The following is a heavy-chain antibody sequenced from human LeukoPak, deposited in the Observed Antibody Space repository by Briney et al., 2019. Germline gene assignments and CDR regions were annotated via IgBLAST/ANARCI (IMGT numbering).Heavy chain of an antibody. Sequence: SETLSLTCTVSGGSISSYYWSWIRQPPGKGLEWIGYIYYSGSTNYNPSLKSRVTISVDTSKNQFSLKLSSVTAADTAVYYCARDAYYYGSGSYNWFDPWGQGTPVTVSS. J-gene: IGHJ5*02. D-gene: IGHD3-10*01. CDR3: ARDAYYYGSGSYNWFDP. CDR2: IYYSGST. V-gene: IGHV4-59*01. CDR1: GGSISSYY.